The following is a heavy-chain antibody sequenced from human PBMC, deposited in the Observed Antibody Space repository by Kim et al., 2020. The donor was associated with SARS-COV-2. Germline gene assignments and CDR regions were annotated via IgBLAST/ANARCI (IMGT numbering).Heavy chain of an antibody. CDR1: GFTVSSNY. D-gene: IGHD5-18*01. CDR2: LYSSGIT. Sequence: GGSLRLSCAASGFTVSSNYMNWVRQAPGKGLEWVSALYSSGITYYAASVMGRFTISRDNSKNTLYLQMNSLRAEDTAVYYCARGGRGSSPLDYWGRGTL. CDR3: ARGGRGSSPLDY. V-gene: IGHV3-53*01. J-gene: IGHJ4*02.